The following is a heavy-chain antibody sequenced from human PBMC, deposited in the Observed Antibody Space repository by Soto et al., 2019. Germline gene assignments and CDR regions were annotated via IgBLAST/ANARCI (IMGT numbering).Heavy chain of an antibody. V-gene: IGHV3-15*07. CDR3: TTHTITPHFDL. CDR2: IKSKNDGETI. CDR1: GFTFNNAW. Sequence: ESGGDLVKPGGSLILSCAASGFTFNNAWMNWVRQAPGKGLEWVGRIKSKNDGETIEYAAPVKGRFTISRDDSKNTLYLQMNILKTEDTAVYFCTTHTITPHFDLWGRGTLVTVSS. D-gene: IGHD4-4*01. J-gene: IGHJ2*01.